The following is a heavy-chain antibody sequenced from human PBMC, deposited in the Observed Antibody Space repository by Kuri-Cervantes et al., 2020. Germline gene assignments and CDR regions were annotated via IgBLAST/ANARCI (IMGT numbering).Heavy chain of an antibody. CDR2: IWYDGSNK. J-gene: IGHJ4*02. D-gene: IGHD2-8*01. V-gene: IGHV3-33*08. CDR1: GFTFSNYW. Sequence: GESLKISCAASGFTFSNYWIQWVRQAPGKGLEWVAVIWYDGSNKYYADSVKGRFTISRDNSKNTLYLQMNSLRAEDTAVYYCARGMVYAPYGTLGYWGQGTRVTVSS. CDR3: ARGMVYAPYGTLGY.